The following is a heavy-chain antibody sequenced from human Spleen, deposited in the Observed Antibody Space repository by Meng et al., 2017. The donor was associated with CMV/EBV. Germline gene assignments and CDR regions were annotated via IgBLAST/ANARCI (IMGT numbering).Heavy chain of an antibody. V-gene: IGHV3-30-3*01. Sequence: GGSLRLSCTASGFTFSDYAMDWVRQGPGKGLEWVAVISHDGNTKYYADSVKGRFTISRDNSKGTLFLRMNSLRVEDTAIYYCAKGLYGDYYYYGLDVWGQGTTVTVSS. CDR3: AKGLYGDYYYYGLDV. D-gene: IGHD4-17*01. CDR1: GFTFSDYA. CDR2: ISHDGNTK. J-gene: IGHJ6*02.